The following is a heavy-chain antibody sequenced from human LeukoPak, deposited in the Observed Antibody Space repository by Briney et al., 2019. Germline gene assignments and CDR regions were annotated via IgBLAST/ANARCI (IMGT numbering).Heavy chain of an antibody. J-gene: IGHJ4*02. CDR3: AKDGGLWVSAHWGDS. D-gene: IGHD7-27*01. CDR2: ISGSGSST. V-gene: IGHV3-23*01. CDR1: GFTFSSYA. Sequence: GGSLRLSCAASGFTFSSYAMSWVRQAPGKGLEWVSLISGSGSSTYYADSVKGRFTVSRDDSKNTLYLQMNSLRAEDTAVYYCAKDGGLWVSAHWGDSWGRGTLVTVSS.